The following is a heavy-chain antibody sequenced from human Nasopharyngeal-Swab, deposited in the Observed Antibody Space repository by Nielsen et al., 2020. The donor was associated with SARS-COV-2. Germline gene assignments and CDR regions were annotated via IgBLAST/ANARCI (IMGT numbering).Heavy chain of an antibody. CDR1: EFTFVGIA. J-gene: IGHJ3*02. CDR2: ISSNGGST. CDR3: ARGRSSGWYKAFDI. V-gene: IGHV3-64*01. D-gene: IGHD6-19*01. Sequence: GGSLDPSFEPSEFTFVGIASTWFARAPGKGLEYVSAISSNGGSTYYANSVKGRFTISRDNSKNTLYLQMGSLRAEDMAVYYCARGRSSGWYKAFDIWGQGTMVTVSS.